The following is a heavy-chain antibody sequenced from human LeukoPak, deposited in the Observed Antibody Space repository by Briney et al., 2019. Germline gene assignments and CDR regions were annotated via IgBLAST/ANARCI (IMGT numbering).Heavy chain of an antibody. Sequence: GRSLRLSCAASGFTFSSYGMHWVRQAPGKGLEWVAVIWYDGSNKYYADSVKGRFTISRDNSKNTLYLQMNSLRAEDTAVYYCAREGPLVGASFDYWGQGTLVTVSS. CDR3: AREGPLVGASFDY. J-gene: IGHJ4*02. CDR1: GFTFSSYG. V-gene: IGHV3-33*01. D-gene: IGHD1-26*01. CDR2: IWYDGSNK.